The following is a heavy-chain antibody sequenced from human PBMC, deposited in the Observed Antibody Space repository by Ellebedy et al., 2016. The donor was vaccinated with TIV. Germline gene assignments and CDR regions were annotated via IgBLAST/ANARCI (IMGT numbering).Heavy chain of an antibody. V-gene: IGHV3-23*01. J-gene: IGHJ4*01. CDR3: AKNDYNGNSY. CDR1: GFTFSTYS. D-gene: IGHD4-23*01. Sequence: GESLKISCAASGFTFSTYSMSWVRQAPGQVLEWVAAVNNDGGSTYYADSVKGRFTISRDNSKNTLYLQMNSLRAEDTAEYYCAKNDYNGNSYWGQGTLVTVSS. CDR2: VNNDGGST.